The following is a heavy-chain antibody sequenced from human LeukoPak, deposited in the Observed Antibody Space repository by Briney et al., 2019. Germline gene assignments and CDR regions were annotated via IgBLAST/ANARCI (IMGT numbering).Heavy chain of an antibody. CDR3: ARAVRWRMEYYFDY. V-gene: IGHV3-74*01. J-gene: IGHJ4*02. CDR2: INTDGSST. D-gene: IGHD3-3*01. Sequence: PGGSLRLSCAASGFTLSSYWMHWVRQTPGKGLVWVSRINTDGSSTSYADSVKGRFTISRDNAKNTLYLQMNSLRAEDTAVFYCARAVRWRMEYYFDYWGQGTLVTVSS. CDR1: GFTLSSYW.